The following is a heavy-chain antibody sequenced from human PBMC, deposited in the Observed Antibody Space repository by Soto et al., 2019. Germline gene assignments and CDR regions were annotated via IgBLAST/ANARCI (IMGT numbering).Heavy chain of an antibody. CDR3: ARFVVVVAATQGWLDP. V-gene: IGHV1-18*01. Sequence: ASVKVSCKASGYTFTSYGISWVRQAPGQGLEWMGRISAYNGNTNYAQKLQGRVTMTTDTSTSTAYMELRSLRSDDTAVYYCARFVVVVAATQGWLDPWGQGTLVTVSS. CDR1: GYTFTSYG. CDR2: ISAYNGNT. D-gene: IGHD2-15*01. J-gene: IGHJ5*02.